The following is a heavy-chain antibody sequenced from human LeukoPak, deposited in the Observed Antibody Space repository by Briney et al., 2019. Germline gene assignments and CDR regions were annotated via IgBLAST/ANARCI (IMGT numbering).Heavy chain of an antibody. CDR3: ARAAATPVFSYYMDV. Sequence: ASVKVSCKASGYTFTSHDINWVRQATGQGLEWMGWVSPNSANTGYAQKFQGRVTITRNTSISTAYLEQGSLRSEDTAVYYCARAAATPVFSYYMDVWGKGTTVTVSS. CDR2: VSPNSANT. D-gene: IGHD2-15*01. V-gene: IGHV1-8*03. J-gene: IGHJ6*03. CDR1: GYTFTSHD.